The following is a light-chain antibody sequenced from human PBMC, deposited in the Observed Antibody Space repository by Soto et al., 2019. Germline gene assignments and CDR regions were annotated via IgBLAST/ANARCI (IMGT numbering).Light chain of an antibody. CDR3: QQYEAYPLT. J-gene: IGKJ4*02. Sequence: DIQLTQSPSTLSASVGDRVTITCRASQSISSWLAWYQQKPGKAPRLLVYKASSLGSGVPSRFSGSRSGTEFAHTISTLQPEEFANYYCQQYEAYPLTFGGGTKVEI. V-gene: IGKV1-5*03. CDR1: QSISSW. CDR2: KAS.